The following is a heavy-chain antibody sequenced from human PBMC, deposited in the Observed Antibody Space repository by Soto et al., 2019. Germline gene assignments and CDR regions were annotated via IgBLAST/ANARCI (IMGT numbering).Heavy chain of an antibody. V-gene: IGHV4-34*01. Sequence: SETLSLTCAVYGGSFSGYYWSWIRQPPGKGLEWIGEINHSGSTNYNPSLKSRVTISVDTSKNQFTLKLSSVTAADTAVYYCAGGEGGNYYFDYWGQGTLVTVSS. D-gene: IGHD3-16*01. CDR3: AGGEGGNYYFDY. J-gene: IGHJ4*02. CDR1: GGSFSGYY. CDR2: INHSGST.